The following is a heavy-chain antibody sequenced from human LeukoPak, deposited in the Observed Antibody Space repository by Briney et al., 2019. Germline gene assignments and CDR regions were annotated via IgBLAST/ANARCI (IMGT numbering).Heavy chain of an antibody. CDR1: GGSIRDTSFY. CDR3: ARQYYYYYMDV. V-gene: IGHV4-39*07. Sequence: SETLSLTCTVSGGSIRDTSFYWGWIREPPGKGLEWIGTFYKDGSTIYNPFLKTRVLISADTSKNQFSLKLTSVTAADRAVYYCARQYYYYYMDVWGKGTTVTVSS. CDR2: FYKDGST. J-gene: IGHJ6*03.